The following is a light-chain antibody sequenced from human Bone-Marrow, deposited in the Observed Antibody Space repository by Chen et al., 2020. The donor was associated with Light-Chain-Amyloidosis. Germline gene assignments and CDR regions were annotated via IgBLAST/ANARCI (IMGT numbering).Light chain of an antibody. CDR1: VTDVGSYNL. CDR2: EDT. J-gene: IGLJ3*02. CDR3: CSYAGTPWL. Sequence: QSALTQPASVSGSPGQSTTISCTGTVTDVGSYNLVSWYQQYPGKAPKLLIYEDTKRPSGVSHRFSASKSGITASLTISGIQTEDEAVYYCCSYAGTPWLFGGGTYLTVL. V-gene: IGLV2-23*01.